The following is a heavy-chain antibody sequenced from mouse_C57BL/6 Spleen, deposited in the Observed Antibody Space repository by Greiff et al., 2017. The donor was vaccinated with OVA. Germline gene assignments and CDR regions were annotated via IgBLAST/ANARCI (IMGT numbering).Heavy chain of an antibody. J-gene: IGHJ4*01. CDR2: IYPGDGDT. Sequence: QVQLQQSGPELVKPGASVKISCKASGYAFSSSWMNWVKQRPGKGLEWIGRIYPGDGDTNYNGKFKGKATLTADKSSSTAYMQLSSLTSEDSAVYFCARRFTTDGIYAMDYWGQGTSVTVSS. D-gene: IGHD2-12*01. CDR1: GYAFSSSW. CDR3: ARRFTTDGIYAMDY. V-gene: IGHV1-82*01.